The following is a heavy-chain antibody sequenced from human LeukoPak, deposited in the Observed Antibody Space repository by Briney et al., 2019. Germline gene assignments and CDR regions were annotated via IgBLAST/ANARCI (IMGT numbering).Heavy chain of an antibody. CDR1: GDSISYYY. J-gene: IGHJ6*02. Sequence: SETLSLTCTVSGDSISYYYWSWIRQSPGKGLEWIGYIYYSGTTNYNPSLKSRVTISVDTSKNQFSLQLRSVTAADTAVYYCAREDPQTTVPEGMDVWGQGTTVTVSS. CDR3: AREDPQTTVPEGMDV. CDR2: IYYSGTT. D-gene: IGHD4-17*01. V-gene: IGHV4-59*01.